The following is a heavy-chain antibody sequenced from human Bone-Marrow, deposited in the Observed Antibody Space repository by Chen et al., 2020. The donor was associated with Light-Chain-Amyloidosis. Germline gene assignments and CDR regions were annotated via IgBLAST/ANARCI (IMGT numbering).Heavy chain of an antibody. CDR2: IYPDDSDA. Sequence: EQSXPEVKKPGESLKISCKGSGYTFPNYWIGWVRQMPGKGLEWMGVIYPDDSDARYSPSFEGQVTISADKSITXXXXQWRSXXASDTAMYYCARRRDGYNFDYWGQGTLVTVSS. D-gene: IGHD5-12*01. CDR3: ARRRDGYNFDY. J-gene: IGHJ4*02. V-gene: IGHV5-51*01. CDR1: GYTFPNYW.